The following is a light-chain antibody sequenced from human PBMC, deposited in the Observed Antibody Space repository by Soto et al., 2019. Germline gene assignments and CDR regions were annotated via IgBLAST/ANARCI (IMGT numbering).Light chain of an antibody. Sequence: QTVVTQAPSFSVSPGGTVTLTCGLTSGSVSTSNYPSWYQQTPGQTPRTLIYSTNFRSSGVPDRFSGSIRGNKAALTITGAEADDESDYYCVLSLPRGVWEFGGGTKLTVL. J-gene: IGLJ3*02. V-gene: IGLV8-61*01. CDR3: VLSLPRGVWE. CDR2: STN. CDR1: SGSVSTSNY.